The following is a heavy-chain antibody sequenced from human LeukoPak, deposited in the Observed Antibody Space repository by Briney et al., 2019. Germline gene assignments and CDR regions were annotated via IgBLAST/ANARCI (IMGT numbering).Heavy chain of an antibody. CDR3: ARITMIDYYYGMDV. V-gene: IGHV2-70*13. Sequence: SGPTLVNPTPPLTLTSTFSWFSLSTSGTWVSWIRQPPVKALEWLALLDWDDDKYYSTSLKTRLTIHKDTSKNQVVLTMTNMDPVDTATYYCARITMIDYYYGMDVWGQGTTVTVSS. CDR1: WFSLSTSGTW. J-gene: IGHJ6*02. D-gene: IGHD3-22*01. CDR2: LDWDDDK.